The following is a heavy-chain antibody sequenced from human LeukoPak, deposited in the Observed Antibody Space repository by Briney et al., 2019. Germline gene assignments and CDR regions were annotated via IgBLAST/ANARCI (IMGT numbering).Heavy chain of an antibody. D-gene: IGHD3-10*01. V-gene: IGHV3-30*04. Sequence: PGRSLRLSCAASGFTFSSYAMHWVRQAPGKGLERVAVISFDGSNENYADSVKGRFTISRDNSNNTLYLQMNSLRAEDTAVYYCARDRYYGSGSYYVDYWGQGTLVTVSS. CDR3: ARDRYYGSGSYYVDY. CDR1: GFTFSSYA. CDR2: ISFDGSNE. J-gene: IGHJ4*02.